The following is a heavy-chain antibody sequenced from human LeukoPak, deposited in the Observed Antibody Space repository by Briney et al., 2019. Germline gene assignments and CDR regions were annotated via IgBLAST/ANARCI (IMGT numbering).Heavy chain of an antibody. J-gene: IGHJ4*02. CDR2: IYPGDSDT. CDR3: ARPGQLGEYTPYYFDY. CDR1: GYSFTSYW. D-gene: IGHD3-16*01. Sequence: GESLKISCKGSGYSFTSYWIVWVRQMPGKGLEWMGIIYPGDSDTTYSPSFQGQVTISADKSISTAYLQWSSLKASDTAMYYCARPGQLGEYTPYYFDYWGQGTLVTVSS. V-gene: IGHV5-51*01.